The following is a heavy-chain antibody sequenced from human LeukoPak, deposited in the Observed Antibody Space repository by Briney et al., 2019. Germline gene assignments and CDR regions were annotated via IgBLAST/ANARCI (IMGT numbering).Heavy chain of an antibody. D-gene: IGHD5-18*01. CDR1: GYIFSTYW. J-gene: IGHJ4*02. Sequence: GESLKISCKASGYIFSTYWITWVRQMPGKGLEWMGRIDPRDSYTSYSPSFEGHVTMSADGSITTAYLQWSSLKASDTAMYYCARLNVDTVKVNWGQGTLVTVSS. CDR3: ARLNVDTVKVN. CDR2: IDPRDSYT. V-gene: IGHV5-10-1*01.